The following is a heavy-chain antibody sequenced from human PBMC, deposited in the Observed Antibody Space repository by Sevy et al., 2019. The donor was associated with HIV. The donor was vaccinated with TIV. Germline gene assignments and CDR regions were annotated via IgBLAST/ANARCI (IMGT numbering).Heavy chain of an antibody. CDR3: AREDFGSSWLYYYIDV. J-gene: IGHJ6*03. CDR1: GGSISGYY. V-gene: IGHV4-4*07. D-gene: IGHD6-13*01. Sequence: SETLSLTCTVSGGSISGYYWSWIRQPAGKGLEWIGRVYASSSTNYNPSLRSRVTISVDTSRNQFSLNLQSVTAADTAVYYCAREDFGSSWLYYYIDVWGKGTTVTVSS. CDR2: VYASSST.